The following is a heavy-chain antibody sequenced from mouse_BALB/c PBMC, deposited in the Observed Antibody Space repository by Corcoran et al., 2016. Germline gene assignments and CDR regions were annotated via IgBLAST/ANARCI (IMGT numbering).Heavy chain of an antibody. J-gene: IGHJ1*01. Sequence: EVQLQQSGAELVKPGASVKLSCTASGFNIKDTYMHWVKQRPEQGLEWIGRIDPANGNTKYDPKFQGKATITADTSSNTAYLQLSSLTSDDTGVYYCASWDWYFDGWGAGTTVTVSS. CDR2: IDPANGNT. D-gene: IGHD4-1*01. V-gene: IGHV14-3*02. CDR3: ASWDWYFDG. CDR1: GFNIKDTY.